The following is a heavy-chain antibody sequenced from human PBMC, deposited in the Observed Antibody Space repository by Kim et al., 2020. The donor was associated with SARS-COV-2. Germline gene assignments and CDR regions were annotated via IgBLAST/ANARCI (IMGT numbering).Heavy chain of an antibody. V-gene: IGHV1-18*04. CDR2: ISAYNGNT. Sequence: ASVKVSCKASGYTFTSYGISWERQAPGQGLEWMGWISAYNGNTKYAQKLQGRVTMTTETSTSTDYMELKSLRSDDTAVYYCARDSEAGFFALYSSGSYTTFDYWGQGTLVTVSS. CDR3: ARDSEAGFFALYSSGSYTTFDY. D-gene: IGHD6-19*01. CDR1: GYTFTSYG. J-gene: IGHJ4*02.